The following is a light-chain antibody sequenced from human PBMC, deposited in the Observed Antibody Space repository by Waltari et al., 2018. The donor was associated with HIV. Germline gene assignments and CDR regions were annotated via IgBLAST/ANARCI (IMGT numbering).Light chain of an antibody. CDR1: QTISNDY. CDR2: GAS. J-gene: IGKJ5*01. CDR3: QQYHTTPFT. V-gene: IGKV3-20*01. Sequence: EIVLTQSPGTLSLSPGESATLSCRASQTISNDYLVWYHQKPGQAPRLLIYGASSRATGIPVRFSGSGSGTDFTLTITRLEPEDFAVYYCQQYHTTPFTFGHGTRLEIK.